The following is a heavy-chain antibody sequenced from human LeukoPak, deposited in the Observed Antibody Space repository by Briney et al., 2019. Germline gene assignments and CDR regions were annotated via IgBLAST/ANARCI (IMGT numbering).Heavy chain of an antibody. CDR3: ATEGFYF. CDR1: GAAFSKYG. Sequence: SGGSLRLSCAASGAAFSKYGMKWVRQAAGAGLEYISGISRSGDTTHYADSVKGRFTISRDNVKNTLYLQMNSLRAEDTALYYCATEGFYFWGPGTQVTVSS. J-gene: IGHJ4*02. V-gene: IGHV3-23*01. CDR2: ISRSGDTT.